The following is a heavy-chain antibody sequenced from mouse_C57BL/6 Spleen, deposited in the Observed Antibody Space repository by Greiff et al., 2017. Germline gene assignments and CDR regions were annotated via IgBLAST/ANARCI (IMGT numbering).Heavy chain of an antibody. D-gene: IGHD3-3*01. CDR1: GYTFTSYW. V-gene: IGHV1-69*01. CDR3: ARRRDEEFAY. CDR2: IDPSDSYT. Sequence: QVQLQQPGAELVMPGASVKLSCKASGYTFTSYWMHWVKQRPGQGLEWIGEIDPSDSYTNYNQKFKGKSTLTVDKSSSTAYMQLSSLTSEDSAVYYCARRRDEEFAYWGQGTLVTVSA. J-gene: IGHJ3*01.